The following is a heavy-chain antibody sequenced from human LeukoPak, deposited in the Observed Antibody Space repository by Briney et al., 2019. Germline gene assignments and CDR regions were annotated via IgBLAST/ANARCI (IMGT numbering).Heavy chain of an antibody. D-gene: IGHD3-10*01. J-gene: IGHJ5*02. CDR1: GFTFSNAW. CDR2: IKSKTDGGTT. Sequence: PGGSLRLSCAASGFTFSNAWMSWVRQAPGKGLEWVGRIKSKTDGGTTDYAAPVKGRFTISRDDSKNTLYLQMNSLKTEDTAVYYCTTVWATMVRGVSVVTGFDPWGQGTLVTVSS. CDR3: TTVWATMVRGVSVVTGFDP. V-gene: IGHV3-15*01.